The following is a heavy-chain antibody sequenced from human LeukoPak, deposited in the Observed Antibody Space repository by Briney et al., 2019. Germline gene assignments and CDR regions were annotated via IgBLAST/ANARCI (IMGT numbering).Heavy chain of an antibody. J-gene: IGHJ5*02. CDR3: ARVVGLDGSGSYIGYNWFDP. Sequence: NPSQTLSLTCTVSGGSISSGGYYWSWIRQHPGKGLEWIGYIYYSGSTYYNPSLKSRVTISVDTSKNQFSLKLSSVTAADTAVYYCARVVGLDGSGSYIGYNWFDPWGQGTLVTVSS. V-gene: IGHV4-31*03. CDR2: IYYSGST. CDR1: GGSISSGGYY. D-gene: IGHD3-10*01.